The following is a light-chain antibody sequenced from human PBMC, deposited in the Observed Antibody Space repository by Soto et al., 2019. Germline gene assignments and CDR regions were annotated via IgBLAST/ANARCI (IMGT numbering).Light chain of an antibody. CDR3: QQYFEWPPMT. J-gene: IGKJ1*01. V-gene: IGKV3-15*01. Sequence: EVVMTQSPATLSVSPGERATLSCRASETVATNLAWYQQKPGQAPRLIISGASTRAAGISDRFRGSGSGTEFTLTISSLRSEDSAIYYCQQYFEWPPMTFGQGTKVEI. CDR2: GAS. CDR1: ETVATN.